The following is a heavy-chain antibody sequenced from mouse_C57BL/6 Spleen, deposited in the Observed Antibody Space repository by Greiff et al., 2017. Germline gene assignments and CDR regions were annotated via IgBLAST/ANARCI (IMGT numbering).Heavy chain of an antibody. CDR3: ARSSWAGDY. CDR1: GYTFTSYW. V-gene: IGHV1-64*01. CDR2: IYPNSGST. D-gene: IGHD4-1*01. J-gene: IGHJ2*01. Sequence: VQLQQPGAELVKPGASVKLSCKASGYTFTSYWMHWVKQRPGQGLEWIGMIYPNSGSTNYNEKFKSKATLTVDTSSSTAYMQLSSLTSEDSAVYCCARSSWAGDYWGQGTTLTVSS.